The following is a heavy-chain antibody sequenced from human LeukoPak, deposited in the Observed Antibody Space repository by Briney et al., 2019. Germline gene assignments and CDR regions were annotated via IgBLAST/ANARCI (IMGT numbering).Heavy chain of an antibody. Sequence: ASVKVSCKASGGTFSSYAISWVRQAPGQGLEWMGGIIPIFGTANYAQKFQGRVTITTDESTSTAYMELSSLRSEDTAVYYCARDHCSGGSCYSKLGVAFDIWGQGTMVTVSS. CDR1: GGTFSSYA. CDR3: ARDHCSGGSCYSKLGVAFDI. V-gene: IGHV1-69*05. J-gene: IGHJ3*02. D-gene: IGHD2-15*01. CDR2: IIPIFGTA.